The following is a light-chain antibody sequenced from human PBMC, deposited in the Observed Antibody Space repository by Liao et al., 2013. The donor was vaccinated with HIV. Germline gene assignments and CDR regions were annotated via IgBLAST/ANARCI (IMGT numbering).Light chain of an antibody. CDR1: KLGDKY. CDR2: QNN. J-gene: IGLJ3*02. V-gene: IGLV3-1*01. Sequence: SYELTQPPSVSVSPGQTASITYSGDKLGDKYACWYQQKPGQSPVLVIYQNNKRPSGIPERFSGSNSGNTATLTISGTQAMDEADYYCQAWDSSTEVFGGGTKLTVL. CDR3: QAWDSSTEV.